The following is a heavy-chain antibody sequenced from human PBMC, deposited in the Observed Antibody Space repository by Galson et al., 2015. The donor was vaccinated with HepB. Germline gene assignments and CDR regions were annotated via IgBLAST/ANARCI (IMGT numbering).Heavy chain of an antibody. Sequence: QSGAEVTKPGESLKISCKGSGYSFTSYWIGWVRQMPGKGLGWMGIIYPGDSDTRYSPSFQGQVTISADKSISTAYLQWSSLKASDTAMYYCARHEVDYYYGMDVWGQGTTVTVSS. CDR1: GYSFTSYW. CDR3: ARHEVDYYYGMDV. J-gene: IGHJ6*02. CDR2: IYPGDSDT. V-gene: IGHV5-51*01.